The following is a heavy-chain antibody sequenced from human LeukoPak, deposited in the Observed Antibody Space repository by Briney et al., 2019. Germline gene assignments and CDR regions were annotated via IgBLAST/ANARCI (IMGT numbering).Heavy chain of an antibody. CDR1: GGSFSGYY. D-gene: IGHD2-15*01. J-gene: IGHJ4*02. V-gene: IGHV4-34*01. CDR2: INHSGST. Sequence: SETLSLTCAVYGGSFSGYYWSWLRQPPGKGLEWIGEINHSGSTNYNPSLKSRVTISVDTSKNQFSLKLSSVTAADTAVYYCARGRIVVVVAATPIGYYFDYWGQGTLVTVSS. CDR3: ARGRIVVVVAATPIGYYFDY.